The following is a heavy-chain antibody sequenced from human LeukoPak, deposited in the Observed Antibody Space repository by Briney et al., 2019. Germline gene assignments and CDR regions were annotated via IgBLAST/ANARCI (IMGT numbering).Heavy chain of an antibody. D-gene: IGHD3-22*01. Sequence: GGSLRPSCAASGFTFSSYAMSWVRQAPGKGLEWVSAISGSGGSTYYADSVKGRFTISRDNSKNTLYLQMNSLRAEDTAIYYCARDDRSGYHPPFYYWGQGTLVSLSS. CDR1: GFTFSSYA. CDR3: ARDDRSGYHPPFYY. V-gene: IGHV3-23*01. CDR2: ISGSGGST. J-gene: IGHJ4*02.